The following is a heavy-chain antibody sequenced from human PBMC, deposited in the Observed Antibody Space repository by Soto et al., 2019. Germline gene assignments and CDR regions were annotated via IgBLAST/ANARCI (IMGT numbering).Heavy chain of an antibody. CDR2: ISGSGGTT. CDR3: AKFFVETGSNSGWPWSFHY. D-gene: IGHD6-19*01. J-gene: IGHJ4*02. Sequence: EVQLLESGGGLVQPGRSLRLSCAASGFTFSNYAMSWVCQAPGQGLDWVSAISGSGGTTYYADSVKGRFTISRDNSKNTLFLQMNSLRAEDAAVYYCAKFFVETGSNSGWPWSFHYWSQGTLVTVSS. CDR1: GFTFSNYA. V-gene: IGHV3-23*01.